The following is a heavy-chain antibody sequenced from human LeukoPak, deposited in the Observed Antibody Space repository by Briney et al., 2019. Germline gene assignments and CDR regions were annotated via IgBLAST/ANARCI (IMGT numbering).Heavy chain of an antibody. D-gene: IGHD5-18*01. CDR1: GGSISSNGYY. J-gene: IGHJ4*02. V-gene: IGHV4-39*01. CDR2: MYHSGYT. CDR3: ARHRGNSYGPIDY. Sequence: SETLSLTCTVSGGSISSNGYYWGWIRQPPGQGLEGIGSMYHSGYTYYNPSLKSRVTISLDTSKNQFSLKLSSVTAAHTAVYYCARHRGNSYGPIDYWGQGTLVTVSS.